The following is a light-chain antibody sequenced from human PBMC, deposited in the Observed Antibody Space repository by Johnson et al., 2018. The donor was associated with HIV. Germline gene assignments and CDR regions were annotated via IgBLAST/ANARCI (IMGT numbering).Light chain of an antibody. CDR1: SSNIGNNY. Sequence: QSVLTQPPSVSAAPGQKVTISCSGSSSNIGNNYVSWYQQLPGTAPKLLIYENNKRPSGIPDRFSGSKSGTSATLGITGLQTGDEADYYCGTWDSSLSTSVFGTGNKGTVL. J-gene: IGLJ1*01. CDR2: ENN. CDR3: GTWDSSLSTSV. V-gene: IGLV1-51*02.